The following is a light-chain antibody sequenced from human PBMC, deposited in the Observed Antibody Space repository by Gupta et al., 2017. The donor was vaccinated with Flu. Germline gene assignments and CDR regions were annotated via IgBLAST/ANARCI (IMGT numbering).Light chain of an antibody. J-gene: IGKJ1*01. V-gene: IGKV1-6*01. CDR2: AAS. Sequence: AIQMTQSPSSLSASVGDRVPITCRASQGIRNDLGWYQQKPGKAPKLLIYAASSLQSGVPSRFSGSGSGTDFTLTISSLQPEDFATYYGLQDYNYPWTFGQGTKVEIK. CDR3: LQDYNYPWT. CDR1: QGIRND.